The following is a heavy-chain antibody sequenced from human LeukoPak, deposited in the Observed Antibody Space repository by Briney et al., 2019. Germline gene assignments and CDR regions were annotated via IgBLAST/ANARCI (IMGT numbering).Heavy chain of an antibody. Sequence: SETLSLTCTVSSGSISSYYWSWIRQPPGKGLEWIGYIHYSGSTNYNPSLKSRVSISVETSKNQFSLKLSSVTAADTAVYYCARTPGRGGFEYWGQGTLVTVSS. CDR3: ARTPGRGGFEY. J-gene: IGHJ4*02. V-gene: IGHV4-59*01. CDR1: SGSISSYY. CDR2: IHYSGST. D-gene: IGHD3-10*01.